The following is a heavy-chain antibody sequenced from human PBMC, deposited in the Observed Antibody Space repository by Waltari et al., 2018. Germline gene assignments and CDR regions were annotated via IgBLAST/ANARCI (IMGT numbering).Heavy chain of an antibody. D-gene: IGHD3-16*02. CDR1: GFTFSSDW. V-gene: IGHV3-7*01. J-gene: IGHJ4*02. CDR2: IKQDGSGK. CDR3: ARDRGSYHY. Sequence: EVQLVESGGGLVQPGGSLRLSCAASGFTFSSDWMSWVRQAPGKGLAWVANIKQDGSGKYDGDSVKGRFTNSRDNAKNSLYLQMNSLIAEYTAVYYCARDRGSYHYWGQGTLVTVSS.